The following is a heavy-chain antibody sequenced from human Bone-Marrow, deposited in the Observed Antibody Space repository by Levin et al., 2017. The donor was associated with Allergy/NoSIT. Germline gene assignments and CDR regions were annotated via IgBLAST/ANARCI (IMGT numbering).Heavy chain of an antibody. D-gene: IGHD2-8*01. Sequence: GESLKISCKGSGYNFAKFWLAWVRQMPGKGLEWMGVIYPGDSDTRYSPSFQGQVTMSADKSMATAYLQWSSLKASDNAMYYSTRLNSGMSGDVYGMSVWGQGTTVTVS. J-gene: IGHJ6*02. V-gene: IGHV5-51*01. CDR3: TRLNSGMSGDVYGMSV. CDR2: IYPGDSDT. CDR1: GYNFAKFW.